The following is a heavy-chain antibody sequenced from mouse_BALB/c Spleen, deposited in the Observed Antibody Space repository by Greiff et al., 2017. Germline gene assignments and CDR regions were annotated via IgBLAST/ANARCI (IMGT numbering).Heavy chain of an antibody. Sequence: EVQLQQSGPGLVKPSQSLSLTCTVTGYSITSDYAWNWIRQFPGNKLEWMGYISYSGSTSYNPSLKSRISITRDTSKNQFFLQLNSVTTEDTATYYCALYDGYYPYAMDYWGQGTSVTVSS. D-gene: IGHD2-3*01. V-gene: IGHV3-2*02. CDR2: ISYSGST. CDR3: ALYDGYYPYAMDY. J-gene: IGHJ4*01. CDR1: GYSITSDYA.